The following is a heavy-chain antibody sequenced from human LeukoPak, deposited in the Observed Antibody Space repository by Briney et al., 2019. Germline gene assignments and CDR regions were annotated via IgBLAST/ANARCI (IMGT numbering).Heavy chain of an antibody. V-gene: IGHV4-34*01. CDR3: ARELYESTGNYSK. Sequence: SETLSLTRAVYGGSFCGYYWSWLRQPPGKGLEWIGEINHSGSTNYNASVKRRVTISIDTSKNQFSLKLSSVTAADTAVYYCARELYESTGNYSKWGQGALVTVSS. J-gene: IGHJ4*02. CDR1: GGSFCGYY. CDR2: INHSGST. D-gene: IGHD3-22*01.